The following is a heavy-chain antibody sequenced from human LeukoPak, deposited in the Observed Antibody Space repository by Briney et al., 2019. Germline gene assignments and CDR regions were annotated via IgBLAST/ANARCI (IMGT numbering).Heavy chain of an antibody. Sequence: PSETLSLTCGVYGGPFSGYYWSWIRQPPGKGLEWIGEINHSGSTNYNPSLTSRVTMSVDTSKNQFSLKLSSVTAADTAVYYCASLKVVVVPYCSDSWGQGTLVTVSS. CDR3: ASLKVVVVPYCSDS. D-gene: IGHD2-15*01. CDR2: INHSGST. J-gene: IGHJ4*02. CDR1: GGPFSGYY. V-gene: IGHV4-34*01.